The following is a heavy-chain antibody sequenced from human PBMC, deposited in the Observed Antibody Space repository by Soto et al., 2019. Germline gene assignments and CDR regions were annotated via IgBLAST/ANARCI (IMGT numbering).Heavy chain of an antibody. CDR3: ARDLRFLEWLSIDY. J-gene: IGHJ4*02. CDR1: GYTFTSYG. CDR2: ISAYNGNT. V-gene: IGHV1-18*01. D-gene: IGHD3-3*01. Sequence: ASVKVSCKASGYTFTSYGISWVRQAPGQGLEWMGWISAYNGNTNYAQKLQGRVTMTTDTSTSTAYMELRSLRSDDTAVYYCARDLRFLEWLSIDYWGQGTLVTVSS.